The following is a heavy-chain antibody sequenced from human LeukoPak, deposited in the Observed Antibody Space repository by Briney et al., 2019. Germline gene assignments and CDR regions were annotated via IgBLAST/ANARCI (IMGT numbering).Heavy chain of an antibody. J-gene: IGHJ4*02. D-gene: IGHD1-1*01. V-gene: IGHV4-39*07. Sequence: SESLSLTCTVSGGSISSSSYYWGWIRQPPGKGLEWIGSIYYSGSTYYNPSLKSRVTISVDTSKNQFSLKLSSVTAADTAVYYCARGRSSNLFDYWGQGTLVTVSS. CDR2: IYYSGST. CDR1: GGSISSSSYY. CDR3: ARGRSSNLFDY.